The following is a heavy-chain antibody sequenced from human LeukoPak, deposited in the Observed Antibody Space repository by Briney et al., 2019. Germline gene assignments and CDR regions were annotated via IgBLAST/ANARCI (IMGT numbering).Heavy chain of an antibody. D-gene: IGHD1-26*01. Sequence: ASVKVSCKASGGTFSSYAFSWVRQAPGQGLEWMGGIIPIFGTANYAQKSQGRVTITADESTSTAYMELSSLRSEDTAVYYCARATARGAFDYWGQGTLVTVSS. CDR2: IIPIFGTA. J-gene: IGHJ4*02. CDR3: ARATARGAFDY. V-gene: IGHV1-69*01. CDR1: GGTFSSYA.